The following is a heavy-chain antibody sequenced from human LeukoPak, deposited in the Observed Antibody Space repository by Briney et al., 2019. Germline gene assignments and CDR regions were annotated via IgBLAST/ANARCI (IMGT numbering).Heavy chain of an antibody. CDR2: MNPNSGDT. CDR3: ARGGEWLVSWRGFDP. Sequence: ASVKVSFKASGYTFTSYDINWVRQAPGQGLEWMGWMNPNSGDTGYAQKFQGRVTMTRNTSISTAYMELSSLRSEDTAVYYCARGGEWLVSWRGFDPWGQGTLVTVSS. J-gene: IGHJ5*02. D-gene: IGHD3-3*01. V-gene: IGHV1-8*01. CDR1: GYTFTSYD.